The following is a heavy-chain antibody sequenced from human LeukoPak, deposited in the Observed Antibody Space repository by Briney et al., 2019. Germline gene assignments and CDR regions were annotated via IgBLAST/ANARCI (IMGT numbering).Heavy chain of an antibody. V-gene: IGHV4-59*01. CDR3: ARVHPERDDYGDYYYYYYMDV. Sequence: SETLSLTCAVYGGSFSGYYWSWIRQPPGKGLEWIGYISYSGSTNYNPSLKSRVAISVDTSKNQFSLKLSSVTAADTAVYYCARVHPERDDYGDYYYYYYMDVWGKGTTVTVSS. J-gene: IGHJ6*03. D-gene: IGHD4-17*01. CDR2: ISYSGST. CDR1: GGSFSGYY.